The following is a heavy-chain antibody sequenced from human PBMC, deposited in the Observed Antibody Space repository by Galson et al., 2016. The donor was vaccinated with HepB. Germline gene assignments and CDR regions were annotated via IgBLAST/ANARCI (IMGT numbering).Heavy chain of an antibody. CDR2: IYSGGST. CDR3: TCGRSPGAY. D-gene: IGHD3-16*02. CDR1: GFTVSNNY. Sequence: SLRLSCAASGFTVSNNYMSWVRQAPGKGLEWVSLIYSGGSTSYADSVKGRFTISRDHFKNTLYLQMNSLRAEDTAVYFCTCGRSPGAYWGQGTRVTVSS. J-gene: IGHJ4*02. V-gene: IGHV3-53*01.